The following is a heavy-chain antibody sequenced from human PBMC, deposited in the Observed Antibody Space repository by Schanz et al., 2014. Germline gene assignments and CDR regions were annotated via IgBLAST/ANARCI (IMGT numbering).Heavy chain of an antibody. CDR2: ISYDGSEK. J-gene: IGHJ4*02. CDR3: ARDRWFRWFGEN. V-gene: IGHV3-30*03. D-gene: IGHD3-10*01. CDR1: GLTFTSNV. Sequence: QLVESGGDVVQPGGSLRLSCSVSGLTFTSNVIHWVRQAPGKGLEWVAVISYDGSEKYYGDSVTGRFTISRDNSKKTAYLQMNDLRIEDTAMYFCARDRWFRWFGENWGQGTRXTVSS.